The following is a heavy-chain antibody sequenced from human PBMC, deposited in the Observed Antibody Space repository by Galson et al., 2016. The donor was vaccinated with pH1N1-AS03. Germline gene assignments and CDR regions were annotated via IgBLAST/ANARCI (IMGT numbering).Heavy chain of an antibody. CDR3: ARSPRVISVAGTFPSRFDP. CDR2: IYPGVNA. CDR1: GYSITTGHY. V-gene: IGHV4-38-2*02. D-gene: IGHD6-19*01. Sequence: SETLSLTCTVSGYSITTGHYWGWIRQPPGKGLEWIGSIYPGVNADYNPSLKSRVTISVDTSKNQFSLKLSSVTAADTAVYYCARSPRVISVAGTFPSRFDPGGQGTLVTVSS. J-gene: IGHJ5*02.